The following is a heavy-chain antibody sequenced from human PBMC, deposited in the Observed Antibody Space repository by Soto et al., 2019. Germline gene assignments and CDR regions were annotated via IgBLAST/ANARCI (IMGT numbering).Heavy chain of an antibody. Sequence: PSETLSLTCTVSGGSISSYYWSWIRQPPGKGLEWIGYIYYSGSTNYNPSLKSRVTISVDTSKNQFSLKLSSVTAADTAVYYCASLLSPYYYDSSGDKNWFDPWGQGTLVTVSS. CDR3: ASLLSPYYYDSSGDKNWFDP. V-gene: IGHV4-59*08. CDR2: IYYSGST. CDR1: GGSISSYY. J-gene: IGHJ5*02. D-gene: IGHD3-22*01.